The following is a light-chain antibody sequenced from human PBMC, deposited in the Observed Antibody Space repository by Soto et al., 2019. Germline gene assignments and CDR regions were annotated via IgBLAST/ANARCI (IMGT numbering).Light chain of an antibody. Sequence: EIVLTQSPVTLSLSPGERATLSCRASQSVSGYLAWYQQKPGQAPRLLIYDVSNRATGIPARFSGSGSGTDFTLTISRLEPEDFAVYYCQQYGTSLITFGQGTRLEIK. CDR3: QQYGTSLIT. CDR1: QSVSGY. J-gene: IGKJ5*01. CDR2: DVS. V-gene: IGKV3-20*01.